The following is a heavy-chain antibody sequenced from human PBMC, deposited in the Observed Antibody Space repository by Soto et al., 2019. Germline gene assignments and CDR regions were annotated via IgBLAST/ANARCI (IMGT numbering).Heavy chain of an antibody. D-gene: IGHD2-21*02. CDR3: ARERAYCGGDCSRTSYYYYYGMDV. CDR1: GFTFSSYW. Sequence: SGGSLRLSCAASGFTFSSYWMSWVRQAPGKGLEWVANIKQDGSEKYYVDSVKGRFTISRDNAKNSLYLQMNSLRAEDTAVYYCARERAYCGGDCSRTSYYYYYGMDVWGQGTTVTVSS. J-gene: IGHJ6*02. V-gene: IGHV3-7*01. CDR2: IKQDGSEK.